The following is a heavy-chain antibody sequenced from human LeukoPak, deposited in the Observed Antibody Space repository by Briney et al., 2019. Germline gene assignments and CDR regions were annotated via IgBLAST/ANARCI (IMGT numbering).Heavy chain of an antibody. CDR2: ISSSSTYT. CDR1: GFTFSDYY. V-gene: IGHV3-11*06. D-gene: IGHD2-2*01. Sequence: GGSLRLSCAASGFTFSDYYMSWIRQAPGKGREWVSYISSSSTYTDYADSVKGRFTISRDNAKNSLYLQMNSLRAEDTAVYYCARVPGDCSSTSCFDMYFDYWGQGTLVTVSS. J-gene: IGHJ4*02. CDR3: ARVPGDCSSTSCFDMYFDY.